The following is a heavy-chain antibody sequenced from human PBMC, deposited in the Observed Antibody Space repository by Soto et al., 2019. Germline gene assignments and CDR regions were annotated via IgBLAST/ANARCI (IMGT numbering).Heavy chain of an antibody. V-gene: IGHV5-10-1*01. J-gene: IGHJ6*02. Sequence: GESLKISCKGSGYSFTGYWISWVRQMPGKGLEWIGRIDPSDSYTNYSPSFQGHVTISADKSISTAYLQWSSLKASDTAMYYCASPYYDFWSVQDGSGMDVWGQGTTVTVSS. D-gene: IGHD3-3*01. CDR2: IDPSDSYT. CDR1: GYSFTGYW. CDR3: ASPYYDFWSVQDGSGMDV.